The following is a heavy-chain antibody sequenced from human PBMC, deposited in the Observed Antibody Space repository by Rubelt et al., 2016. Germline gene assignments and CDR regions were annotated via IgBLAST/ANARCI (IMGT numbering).Heavy chain of an antibody. V-gene: IGHV1-46*01. CDR2: INHSGGST. CDR1: GYTFTSYY. D-gene: IGHD5-24*01. J-gene: IGHJ4*02. Sequence: QVQLVQSGAEVKKPGASVKVSCKASGYTFTSYYMHWVRQAPGQGLEWMGIINHSGGSTSYAQKVQGRVTMTRGTATSTVYMELSSLRSEDTAVYYCARTKTVEMATIPLAYWGQGTLVTVSS. CDR3: ARTKTVEMATIPLAY.